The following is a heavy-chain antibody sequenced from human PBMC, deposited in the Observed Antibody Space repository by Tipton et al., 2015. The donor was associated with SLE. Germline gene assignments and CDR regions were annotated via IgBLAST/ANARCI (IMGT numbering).Heavy chain of an antibody. CDR3: ARDKSGSYSY. D-gene: IGHD1-26*01. CDR1: GFTFSSYE. J-gene: IGHJ4*02. Sequence: GSLRLSCAASGFTFSSYEMNWVRQAPGKGLEWVSYISSSGSTIYYADSVKGRFTISRDNAKNSLYLQMNSLRAEDTAGYYCARDKSGSYSYWGQGTLVTVSS. V-gene: IGHV3-48*03. CDR2: ISSSGSTI.